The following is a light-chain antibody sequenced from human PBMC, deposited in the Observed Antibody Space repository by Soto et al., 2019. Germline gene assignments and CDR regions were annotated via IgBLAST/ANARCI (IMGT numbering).Light chain of an antibody. CDR3: SSYTVSSTVI. Sequence: QSALTQPASVSGSPGQSITISCTGTSSDVGGYNYVSWYQQHPGKAPKLMIYDVSNRPSGVSNRFSGSRSGNTASLIISGLQTGDEADYYCSSYTVSSTVIFGGGTKLTVL. V-gene: IGLV2-14*01. CDR1: SSDVGGYNY. J-gene: IGLJ2*01. CDR2: DVS.